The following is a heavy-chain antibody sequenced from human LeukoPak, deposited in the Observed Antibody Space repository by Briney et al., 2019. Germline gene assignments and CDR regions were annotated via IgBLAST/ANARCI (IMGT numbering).Heavy chain of an antibody. V-gene: IGHV1-18*01. CDR1: GYTFTSYD. CDR3: AREPQYYDILTGYCDY. Sequence: ASVTVSCKASGYTFTSYDINWVRQAPGQGLEWMGWISAYNGNTNYAQKLQGRVTMTTDTSTSTAYMELRSLRSDDTAVYYCAREPQYYDILTGYCDYWGQGTLVTVSS. D-gene: IGHD3-9*01. CDR2: ISAYNGNT. J-gene: IGHJ4*02.